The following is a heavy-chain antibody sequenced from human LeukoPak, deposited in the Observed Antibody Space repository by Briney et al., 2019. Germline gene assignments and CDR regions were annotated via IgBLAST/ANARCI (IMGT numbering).Heavy chain of an antibody. Sequence: ASVTVSCKASGYTFTTYYMHWVRQAPGQGLQWMGLINPSGGSTSYAQKFQGRVTMTRDTSTSTVYKELSSLRSEDTAVYYCARGYCSSNSCYGADAFDIWGQGTMVTVSS. D-gene: IGHD2-2*01. CDR1: GYTFTTYY. CDR2: INPSGGST. J-gene: IGHJ3*02. V-gene: IGHV1-46*01. CDR3: ARGYCSSNSCYGADAFDI.